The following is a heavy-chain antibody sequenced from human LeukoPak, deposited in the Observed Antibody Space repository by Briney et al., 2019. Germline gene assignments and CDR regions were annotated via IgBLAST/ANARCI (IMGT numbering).Heavy chain of an antibody. J-gene: IGHJ4*02. V-gene: IGHV1-2*02. CDR2: INPKSGAT. Sequence: GASVKVSCKASGYTFTGYYMHWVRQAPGQGLEWVGWINPKSGATTYARKFQGRVTMTRDKSINTAYMELSRLTADDPAGYYCARGRQRYSGTCDRVFDYWGQGTLVTVSS. D-gene: IGHD1-26*01. CDR3: ARGRQRYSGTCDRVFDY. CDR1: GYTFTGYY.